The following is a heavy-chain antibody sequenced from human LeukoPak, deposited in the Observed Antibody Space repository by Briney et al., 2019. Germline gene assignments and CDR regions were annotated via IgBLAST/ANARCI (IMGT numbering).Heavy chain of an antibody. Sequence: ASVKVSCKASGYTFTSYGISWVRQAPGQGLEWMGWINPNSGGTNYAQKFQGWVTMTRDTSISTAYMELSRLRSDDTAVYYCARGLYGSGINRFDPWGQGTLVTVSS. CDR3: ARGLYGSGINRFDP. J-gene: IGHJ5*02. D-gene: IGHD3-10*01. V-gene: IGHV1-2*04. CDR2: INPNSGGT. CDR1: GYTFTSYG.